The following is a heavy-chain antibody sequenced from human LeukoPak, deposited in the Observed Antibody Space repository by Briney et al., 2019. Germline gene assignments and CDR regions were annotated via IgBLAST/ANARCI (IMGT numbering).Heavy chain of an antibody. D-gene: IGHD4-17*01. CDR2: IIPILDVT. CDR1: GGTFTNYA. J-gene: IGHJ5*02. V-gene: IGHV1-69*04. Sequence: SVKISCKASGGTFTNYAINWVRHAPGQRLEWMGRIIPILDVTNYAQKFQGRVTITADQSTSTAYMELSSLRSEDTAVYYCARDLARGDGDYVLYHWGQGTPVTVSS. CDR3: ARDLARGDGDYVLYH.